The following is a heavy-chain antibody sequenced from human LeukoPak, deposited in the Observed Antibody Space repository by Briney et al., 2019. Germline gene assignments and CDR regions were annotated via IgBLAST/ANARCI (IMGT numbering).Heavy chain of an antibody. CDR2: IYYSGST. V-gene: IGHV4-39*07. Sequence: KPSETLSLTCTVSGGSISSSSYYWGWIRQPPGKGLEWIGSIYYSGSTYYNPSLKSRVTISVDTSKNQFSLKLSSVAAADTAVYYCARHRGSSGWSGFDYWGQGTLVTVSS. D-gene: IGHD6-19*01. J-gene: IGHJ4*02. CDR1: GGSISSSSYY. CDR3: ARHRGSSGWSGFDY.